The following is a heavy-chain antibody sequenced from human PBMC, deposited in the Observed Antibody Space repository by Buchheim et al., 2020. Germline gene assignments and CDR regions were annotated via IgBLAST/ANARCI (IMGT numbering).Heavy chain of an antibody. Sequence: QVQLVESGGGVVQPGRSLRLSCAASRFTFSSYGMHWVRQAPGKGLEWVALIWYDGSNKYYADSVKGRFTISRDNSKNTLYLQMNSLRAEDTAVYYCARVTEWDLHYFDYWGQGTL. CDR3: ARVTEWDLHYFDY. J-gene: IGHJ4*02. V-gene: IGHV3-33*01. CDR2: IWYDGSNK. CDR1: RFTFSSYG. D-gene: IGHD1-26*01.